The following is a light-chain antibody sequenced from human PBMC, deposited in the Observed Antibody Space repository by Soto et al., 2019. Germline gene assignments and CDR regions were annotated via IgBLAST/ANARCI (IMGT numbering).Light chain of an antibody. CDR1: QSVSSY. J-gene: IGKJ5*01. CDR2: DAS. CDR3: QQRSNWPSIT. V-gene: IGKV3-11*01. Sequence: EIVLTQSPATLSLSPGERATLSCRASQSVSSYLAWYQQKPGQAPRLLIYDASNRATGIPARFSGSGSGTDFTLTISSLEPEDFAVYYCQQRSNWPSITVGQGTRREIK.